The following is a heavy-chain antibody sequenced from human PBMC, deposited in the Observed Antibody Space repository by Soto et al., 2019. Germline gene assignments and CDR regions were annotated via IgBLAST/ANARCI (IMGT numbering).Heavy chain of an antibody. Sequence: GASVKVSCKASGGTFSSYAISWVRQAPGQGLEWMGGIIPIFGTANYAQKFQGRVTITADESTSTAYMELSSLRSEDTAVYYCARAWDIYTAMVYYPVYWGQGTLVTVSS. CDR2: IIPIFGTA. CDR1: GGTFSSYA. J-gene: IGHJ4*02. D-gene: IGHD5-18*01. V-gene: IGHV1-69*13. CDR3: ARAWDIYTAMVYYPVY.